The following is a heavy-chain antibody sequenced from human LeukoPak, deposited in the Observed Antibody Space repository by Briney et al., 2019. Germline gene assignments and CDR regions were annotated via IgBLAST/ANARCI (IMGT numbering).Heavy chain of an antibody. Sequence: SETLSLTCTVSGGSISSYYWSWIRQPPEKGLEWIGYIYYSGSTNYNPSLKSRVTISVLTSKNRFSLKLSSVTAADTAVYYCATLTGGDDAFDIWGQGTMVTVSS. J-gene: IGHJ3*02. V-gene: IGHV4-59*01. D-gene: IGHD4-23*01. CDR1: GGSISSYY. CDR2: IYYSGST. CDR3: ATLTGGDDAFDI.